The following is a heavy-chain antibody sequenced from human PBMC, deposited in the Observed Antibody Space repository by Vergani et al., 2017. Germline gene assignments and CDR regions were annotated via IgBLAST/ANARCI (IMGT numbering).Heavy chain of an antibody. CDR2: INHSGST. V-gene: IGHV4-34*01. D-gene: IGHD6-6*01. J-gene: IGHJ4*02. CDR3: ARARTKYSSSDY. CDR1: GGSFSGYY. Sequence: QVQLQQWGAGLLKPSETLSLTCAVYGGSFSGYYWSWIRQPPGKGLEWSGEINHSGSTNCNPSLKSRVTISVDTCKNQFSLKLSSVTAADTAVYYCARARTKYSSSDYWGQGTLVTVSS.